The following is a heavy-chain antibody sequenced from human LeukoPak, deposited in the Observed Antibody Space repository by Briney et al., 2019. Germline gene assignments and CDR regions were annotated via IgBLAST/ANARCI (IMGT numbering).Heavy chain of an antibody. Sequence: SVKVSCKASGATFSSYAISWVRQAPGQGLEWMGGIIPIFGTANYAQKFQGRVTITADESTSKAYMELSSLRSEDTAVYYCARSYYDILTGYYPTLFRTNWFDPWGQGTLVTVSS. J-gene: IGHJ5*02. CDR3: ARSYYDILTGYYPTLFRTNWFDP. V-gene: IGHV1-69*13. D-gene: IGHD3-9*01. CDR1: GATFSSYA. CDR2: IIPIFGTA.